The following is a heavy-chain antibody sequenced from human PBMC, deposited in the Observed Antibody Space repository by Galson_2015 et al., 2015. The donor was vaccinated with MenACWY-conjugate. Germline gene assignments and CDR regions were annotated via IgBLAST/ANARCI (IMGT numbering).Heavy chain of an antibody. V-gene: IGHV3-53*01. J-gene: IGHJ6*02. D-gene: IGHD3-10*01. CDR3: ARDQVAITMGRGVSTYYYYGIDV. CDR1: GLTVSSNY. CDR2: PYSGGSA. Sequence: SLRLSCAASGLTVSSNYMSWVRQAPGKGLEWVSVPYSGGSAYYADSVKGRFTISRDHSKNTLYLQMNSLSAEDAAVYYCARDQVAITMGRGVSTYYYYGIDVWGQGTTVTVSS.